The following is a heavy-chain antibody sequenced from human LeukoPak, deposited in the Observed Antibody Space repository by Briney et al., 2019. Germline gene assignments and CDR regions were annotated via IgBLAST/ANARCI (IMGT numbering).Heavy chain of an antibody. D-gene: IGHD5-24*01. CDR1: GFTFSSYS. J-gene: IGHJ4*02. Sequence: PGGSLRLSCAASGFTFSSYSMNWVRQAPGKGLEWVSSISSSSSYIYYADSVKGRFTISRDNAKNSLYLQMNSLRAEDTAVYYCARDSFQGHGKDYWGQGTLVTVSS. CDR3: ARDSFQGHGKDY. V-gene: IGHV3-21*01. CDR2: ISSSSSYI.